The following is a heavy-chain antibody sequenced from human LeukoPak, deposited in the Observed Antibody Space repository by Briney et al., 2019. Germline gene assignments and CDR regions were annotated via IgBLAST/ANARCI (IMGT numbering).Heavy chain of an antibody. CDR2: IYYSGST. V-gene: IGHV4-39*01. CDR3: ARQGEYYDILTGRNWFDP. CDR1: GASTSSSSYC. D-gene: IGHD3-9*01. Sequence: SETLSLTCTLSGASTSSSSYCWGWIRHHAGKGLEWIGSIYYSGSTYYNPSLKSQVTISVDTSKNQFSLKLSSVTAADTAVYYCARQGEYYDILTGRNWFDPWGQGTLVTVSS. J-gene: IGHJ5*02.